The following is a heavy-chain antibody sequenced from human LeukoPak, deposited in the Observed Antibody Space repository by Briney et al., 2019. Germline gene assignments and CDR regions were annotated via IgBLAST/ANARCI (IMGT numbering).Heavy chain of an antibody. J-gene: IGHJ4*02. CDR2: IFPIFRTA. CDR1: GYTFTSYG. Sequence: SVKVSCKASGYTFTSYGISWVRQAPGQGLEWMGGIFPIFRTANYAQNFQGRVTITADESTTTAYMELSSLRSEDTAVYYCAREKATGEMTHFDYWGQGTLVTVSS. CDR3: AREKATGEMTHFDY. D-gene: IGHD1-26*01. V-gene: IGHV1-69*13.